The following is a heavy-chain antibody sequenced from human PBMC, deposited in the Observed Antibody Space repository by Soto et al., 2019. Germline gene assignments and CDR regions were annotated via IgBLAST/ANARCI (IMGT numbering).Heavy chain of an antibody. CDR2: ITGSGGGT. D-gene: IGHD2-15*01. V-gene: IGHV3-23*01. J-gene: IGHJ4*02. CDR1: GFTFSSYA. CDR3: AKDPRRIVVVARNFDS. Sequence: GGSLRLSCAASGFTFSSYAMSWVRQAPGKEMEWVSTITGSGGGTYYADSVKGRFSISRDNSKSTLYLQMNSLRAEDTALYYCAKDPRRIVVVARNFDSWGQGTLVTVSS.